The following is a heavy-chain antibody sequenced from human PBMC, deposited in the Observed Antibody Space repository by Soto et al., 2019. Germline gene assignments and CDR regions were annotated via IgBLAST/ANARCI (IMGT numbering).Heavy chain of an antibody. J-gene: IGHJ4*02. Sequence: SVKVSCKASGGAFSSYAISWVRQAPGQGLEWMGGIIPIFGTANYAQKFQGRVTITADESTSTAYMELSSLRSEDTAVYYCARFAYYDSSGSYLDYWGQGTLVTVSS. V-gene: IGHV1-69*13. CDR2: IIPIFGTA. CDR1: GGAFSSYA. D-gene: IGHD3-22*01. CDR3: ARFAYYDSSGSYLDY.